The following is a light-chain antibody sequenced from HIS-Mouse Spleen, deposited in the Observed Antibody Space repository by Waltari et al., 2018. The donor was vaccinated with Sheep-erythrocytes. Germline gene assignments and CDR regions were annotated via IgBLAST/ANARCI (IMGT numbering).Light chain of an antibody. V-gene: IGLV2-23*01. CDR2: EGS. Sequence: QSALTQPASVSGSPGQSITISCTGTSSDVGSYNLVSWYQQHPGKAPKLMLYEGSRRASGVSNRFSGSKAGNTGSRTISGLQAEDEADYYCCSYAGSSTPWVFGGGTKLTVL. J-gene: IGLJ3*02. CDR3: CSYAGSSTPWV. CDR1: SSDVGSYNL.